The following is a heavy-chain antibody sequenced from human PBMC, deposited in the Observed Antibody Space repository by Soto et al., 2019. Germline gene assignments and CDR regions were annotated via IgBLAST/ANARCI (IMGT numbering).Heavy chain of an antibody. V-gene: IGHV3-15*01. CDR3: TTDGYRRLYYFDP. J-gene: IGHJ5*02. CDR2: IQTKTDGGTT. D-gene: IGHD3-16*01. CDR1: GFNFSTAW. Sequence: EVHLVESGGGLVKPGGSLRVSCAVSGFNFSTAWMSWVRQAPGKGLEWVGLIQTKTDGGTTNYAAPVKGRFTISRDDSKNTLYLQMNSLKTEDTAVYYCTTDGYRRLYYFDPWGQGTLVTVSS.